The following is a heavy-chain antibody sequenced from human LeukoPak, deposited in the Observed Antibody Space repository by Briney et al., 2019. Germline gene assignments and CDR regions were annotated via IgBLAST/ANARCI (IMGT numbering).Heavy chain of an antibody. V-gene: IGHV3-13*04. Sequence: PGGSLRLSCVASGFXFSSYDLHWVRQTTGKGLEWVSAIGTADNTFYPDSVKGRFTISRDDAKNSLYLQMSNLRVGDTAVYYCARSGYYHYYGLDVWGQGTTVTVSS. CDR1: GFXFSSYD. J-gene: IGHJ6*02. CDR3: ARSGYYHYYGLDV. CDR2: IGTADNT. D-gene: IGHD6-13*01.